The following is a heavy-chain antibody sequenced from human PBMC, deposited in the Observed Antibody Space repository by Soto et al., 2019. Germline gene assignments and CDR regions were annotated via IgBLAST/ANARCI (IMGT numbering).Heavy chain of an antibody. CDR1: GGSISSGGYY. CDR2: IYYSGST. J-gene: IGHJ5*02. V-gene: IGHV4-31*03. CDR3: ARSVDP. Sequence: QVQLQESGPGLVKPSQTLSLTCTVSGGSISSGGYYWSWIRQHPGKGLEWIGYIYYSGSTYYNPPPXGXLTHSVDTSKNQFSLKLSSVTAADTALYYCARSVDPWGQGTLVTVSS.